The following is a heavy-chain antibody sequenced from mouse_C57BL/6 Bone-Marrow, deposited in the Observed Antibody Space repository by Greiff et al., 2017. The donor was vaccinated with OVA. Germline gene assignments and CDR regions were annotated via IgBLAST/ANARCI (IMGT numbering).Heavy chain of an antibody. J-gene: IGHJ3*01. Sequence: QVQLQQPGAELVKPGASVKLSCKASGYTFTSYWMHWVKQRPGQGLEWIGMIHPNSGSTNYNEKFKSKATLTVDKSSSTAYMQLSSLTSEDSAVYYCARLGDYGSSGAYWGQGTLVTVSA. CDR3: ARLGDYGSSGAY. CDR1: GYTFTSYW. D-gene: IGHD1-1*01. V-gene: IGHV1-64*01. CDR2: IHPNSGST.